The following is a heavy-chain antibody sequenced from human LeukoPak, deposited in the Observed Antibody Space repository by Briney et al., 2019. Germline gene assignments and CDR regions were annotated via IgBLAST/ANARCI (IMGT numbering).Heavy chain of an antibody. J-gene: IGHJ3*02. D-gene: IGHD3-22*01. CDR3: ARDYDSSGYSHDAFDI. Sequence: GGSLRLSCAASGFTFSSYAMHWVRQAPGKGLEWVSVIYSGGSTYYADSVKGRFTISRDNSKNTLYLQMNSLRAEDTAVYYCARDYDSSGYSHDAFDIWGQGTMVTVSS. CDR2: IYSGGST. CDR1: GFTFSSYA. V-gene: IGHV3-53*01.